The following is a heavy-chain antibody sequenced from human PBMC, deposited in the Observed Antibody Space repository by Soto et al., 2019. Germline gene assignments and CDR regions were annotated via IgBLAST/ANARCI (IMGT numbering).Heavy chain of an antibody. CDR1: GYTFTDYY. CDR2: INPNSGGT. V-gene: IGHV1-2*04. J-gene: IGHJ6*02. D-gene: IGHD6-19*01. CDR3: AIPLLAVAGSRPYGMDV. Sequence: ASVKVSCKASGYTFTDYYIHWVRQAPGQGLERMGWINPNSGGTNYAQKFQGWVTMTRDTSISTAYMELSSLRSDDTAVYYCAIPLLAVAGSRPYGMDVWGQGTTVTVSS.